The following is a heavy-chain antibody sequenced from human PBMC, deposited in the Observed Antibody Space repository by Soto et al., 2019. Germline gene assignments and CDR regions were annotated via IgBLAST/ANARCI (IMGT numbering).Heavy chain of an antibody. Sequence: QVQLQESGPGLVKPSQTLSLTCTVSGGSISSGGYYWSWIRQHPGKGLEWIGYIYYSGSTYYNPSLKSRVTMSVDTSENQFSLRLSSVTAADTAVYYCARKDSGYADYMDVWCKGTTVTVS. CDR2: IYYSGST. V-gene: IGHV4-31*03. J-gene: IGHJ6*03. CDR1: GGSISSGGYY. D-gene: IGHD5-12*01. CDR3: ARKDSGYADYMDV.